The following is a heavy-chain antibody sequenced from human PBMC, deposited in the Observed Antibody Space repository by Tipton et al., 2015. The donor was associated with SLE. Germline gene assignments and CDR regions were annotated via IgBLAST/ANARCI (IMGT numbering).Heavy chain of an antibody. V-gene: IGHV4-30-2*01. D-gene: IGHD1-20*01. CDR3: ARDLTAVRGLFDS. J-gene: IGHJ4*02. Sequence: TLSLTCAVSGGSISSGGYSWSWIRQPPGKGLEWIGYIYHSGSTYYNPSLKSRVTISVDRSKNQFSLKLSSVTAADTAVYYCARDLTAVRGLFDSWGQGALVTVSS. CDR2: IYHSGST. CDR1: GGSISSGGYS.